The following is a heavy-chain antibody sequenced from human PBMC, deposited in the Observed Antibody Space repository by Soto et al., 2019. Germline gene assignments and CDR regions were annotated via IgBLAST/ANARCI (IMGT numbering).Heavy chain of an antibody. CDR3: ARGNGSERRYYYGMDV. CDR1: RGSLSSYA. CDR2: IIPIFGTA. V-gene: IGHV1-69*06. D-gene: IGHD3-10*01. J-gene: IGHJ6*02. Sequence: SRGSLSSYARRWARQATGKGLEWMGGIIPIFGTANYAQKFQGRVTITADKSTSTAYMELSSLRSEDTAVYYCARGNGSERRYYYGMDVRGQGTTVTVSS.